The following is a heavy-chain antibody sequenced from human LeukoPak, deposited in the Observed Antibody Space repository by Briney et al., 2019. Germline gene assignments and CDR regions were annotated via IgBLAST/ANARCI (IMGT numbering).Heavy chain of an antibody. CDR1: GGSFSSYY. V-gene: IGHV4-59*01. J-gene: IGHJ5*02. CDR3: ARVGDGYNGWFDP. D-gene: IGHD5-24*01. CDR2: IYYSGST. Sequence: SETLSLTCAVYGGSFSSYYWSWIRQPPGKGLEWIGYIYYSGSTNYNPSLKSRVTISVDTSKNQFSLKLSSVTAADTAVYYCARVGDGYNGWFDPWGQGTLVTVSS.